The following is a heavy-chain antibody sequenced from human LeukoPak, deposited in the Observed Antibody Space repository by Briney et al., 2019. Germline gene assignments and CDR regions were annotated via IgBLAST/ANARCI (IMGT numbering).Heavy chain of an antibody. CDR1: GFTFDDYA. CDR3: AAWRGYCSSTSCSKDAFDI. CDR2: ISWNSGSI. V-gene: IGHV3-9*01. D-gene: IGHD2-2*01. Sequence: GGSLRLSCAASGFTFDDYAMHWVRQAPGKGLGWVSGISWNSGSIGYADSVKGRFTISRDNAKNSLYLQMNSLRAEDTALYYCAAWRGYCSSTSCSKDAFDIWGQGTMVTVSS. J-gene: IGHJ3*02.